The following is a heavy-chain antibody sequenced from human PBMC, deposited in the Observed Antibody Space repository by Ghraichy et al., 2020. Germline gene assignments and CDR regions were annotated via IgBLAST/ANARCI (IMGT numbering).Heavy chain of an antibody. CDR2: ISYDGSNK. Sequence: GGSLRLSCAASGFTFSSYAMHWVRQAPGKGLEWVAVISYDGSNKYYADSVKGRFTISRDNSKNTLYLQMNSLRAEDTAVYYCARDQNWYSSGWYRGPFDYWGQGTLVTVSS. CDR1: GFTFSSYA. J-gene: IGHJ4*02. CDR3: ARDQNWYSSGWYRGPFDY. V-gene: IGHV3-30*04. D-gene: IGHD6-19*01.